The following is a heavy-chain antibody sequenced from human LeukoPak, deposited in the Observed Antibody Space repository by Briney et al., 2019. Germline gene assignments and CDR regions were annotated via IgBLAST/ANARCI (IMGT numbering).Heavy chain of an antibody. J-gene: IGHJ5*02. CDR3: ARQEYCSGGSCYTWFDP. CDR1: GYSFTSYW. D-gene: IGHD2-15*01. V-gene: IGHV5-10-1*04. CDR2: IDPSNSYT. Sequence: GESLKISCKGSGYSFTSYWISWVRQMPGKGLEWMGKIDPSNSYTNYSPSFQGQATISADKSISTAYLQWSSLKASDTAMYYCARQEYCSGGSCYTWFDPWGQGTLVIVSS.